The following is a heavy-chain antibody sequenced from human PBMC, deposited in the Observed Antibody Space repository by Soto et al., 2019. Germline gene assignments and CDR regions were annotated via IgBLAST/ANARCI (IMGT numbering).Heavy chain of an antibody. Sequence: QVQLVESGGGVVQPGRSLRLSCAASGFTFSSYAMYWVRQAPGKGLEWVAVISYDGNNKYYADSVKGRFTISRDNSKNMLHQQTNSLRAEDPAVYYCARAGCDGGSCYTLVGLRYGMDVWGQGTTVTV. CDR3: ARAGCDGGSCYTLVGLRYGMDV. CDR2: ISYDGNNK. CDR1: GFTFSSYA. J-gene: IGHJ6*02. V-gene: IGHV3-30-3*01. D-gene: IGHD2-15*01.